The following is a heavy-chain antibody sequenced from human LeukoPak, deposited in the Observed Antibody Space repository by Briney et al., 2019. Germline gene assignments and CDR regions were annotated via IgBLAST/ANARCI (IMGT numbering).Heavy chain of an antibody. D-gene: IGHD4-17*01. CDR2: INPSSGGT. Sequence: ASVKVSCKASGYTFTGYYMHWVRQAPGQGLEWMGWINPSSGGTKYAQKFQGRVTMTRDTSITTAYMELSSLRSDDTAVYFCARDLAYGDPPSGFDPWGQGTLVTVSS. V-gene: IGHV1-2*02. CDR3: ARDLAYGDPPSGFDP. CDR1: GYTFTGYY. J-gene: IGHJ5*02.